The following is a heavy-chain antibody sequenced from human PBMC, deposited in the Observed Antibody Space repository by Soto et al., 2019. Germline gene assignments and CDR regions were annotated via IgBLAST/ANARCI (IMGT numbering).Heavy chain of an antibody. Sequence: PGGSLRLSCTASGFTFGDYAMSWFRQAPGKGLEWVGFIRSKAYGGTTEYAASVKGRFTISRDDSKSIAYLQMNSLKTEDTAVYYCTSFIAAAGGYYFDYWGQGTLVTVSS. V-gene: IGHV3-49*03. CDR2: IRSKAYGGTT. D-gene: IGHD6-13*01. J-gene: IGHJ4*02. CDR3: TSFIAAAGGYYFDY. CDR1: GFTFGDYA.